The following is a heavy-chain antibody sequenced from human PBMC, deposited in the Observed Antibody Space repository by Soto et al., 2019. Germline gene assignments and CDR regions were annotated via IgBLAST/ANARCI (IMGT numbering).Heavy chain of an antibody. CDR3: ARDGGSGLSWFDP. Sequence: GGSLRLSCAASGFTFSSYAMHWVRQAPGKGLEWVAVISYDGSNKYYADSVKGRFTISRDNSKNTLYLQMNSLRAEDTAVYYCARDGGSGLSWFDPWGQGTQVTVSS. J-gene: IGHJ5*02. D-gene: IGHD6-19*01. V-gene: IGHV3-30-3*01. CDR1: GFTFSSYA. CDR2: ISYDGSNK.